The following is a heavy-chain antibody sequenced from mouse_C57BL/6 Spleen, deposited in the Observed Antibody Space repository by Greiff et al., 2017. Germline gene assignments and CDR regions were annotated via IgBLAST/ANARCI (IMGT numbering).Heavy chain of an antibody. D-gene: IGHD2-1*01. CDR2: IHPNSGST. CDR1: GYTFTSYW. V-gene: IGHV1-64*01. Sequence: VQLQQPGAELVKPGASVKLSCKASGYTFTSYWMHWVKQRPGQGLEWIGMIHPNSGSTNYNEKFKSKATLTVDKSSSTAYMQLSSLTSEDSAVYYCARSTMVYYAMDYWGQGTSVTVSS. CDR3: ARSTMVYYAMDY. J-gene: IGHJ4*01.